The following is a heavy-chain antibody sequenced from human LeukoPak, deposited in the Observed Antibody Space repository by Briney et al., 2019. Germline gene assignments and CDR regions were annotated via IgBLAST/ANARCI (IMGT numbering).Heavy chain of an antibody. CDR1: GGSFSGYY. Sequence: SETLSLTCAVYGGSFSGYYWSWIRQPPGKGLEWIGEINHSGSTNYNPSLKSRVTISVDTSKNQFSLKLSSVTAADTAVYYCARGVRAFGELYGHDAFDIWGQGTMVTVSS. D-gene: IGHD3-10*01. CDR3: ARGVRAFGELYGHDAFDI. V-gene: IGHV4-34*01. CDR2: INHSGST. J-gene: IGHJ3*02.